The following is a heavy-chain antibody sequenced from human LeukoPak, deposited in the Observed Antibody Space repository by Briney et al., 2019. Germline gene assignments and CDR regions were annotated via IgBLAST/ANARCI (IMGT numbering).Heavy chain of an antibody. CDR3: TRDTGCSGGACYSFYDY. D-gene: IGHD2-21*01. J-gene: IGHJ4*02. Sequence: GGSLRLSCSASGFTFSSYWMTWVRQAPGQGVEWVANIKEDGSAKYHVDSVKGRITISRDNAKNSLYRQMNSLRVEDTAVYYCTRDTGCSGGACYSFYDYWGQGTLVTVSS. CDR2: IKEDGSAK. CDR1: GFTFSSYW. V-gene: IGHV3-7*01.